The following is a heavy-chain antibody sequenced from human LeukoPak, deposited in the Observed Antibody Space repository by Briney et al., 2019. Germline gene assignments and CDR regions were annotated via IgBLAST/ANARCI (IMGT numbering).Heavy chain of an antibody. J-gene: IGHJ4*02. CDR2: IYHTGSA. D-gene: IGHD3-22*01. Sequence: SETLSLTCTVSGGSMNNYYWSWIRQSPGKGLEWIGYIYHTGSATYKPSLKSRVTLSLDTPKNQFSLKLSSVTAADTAVYYCARGRGDSKGTSFDFWGQGTLVTVSS. V-gene: IGHV4-59*01. CDR3: ARGRGDSKGTSFDF. CDR1: GGSMNNYY.